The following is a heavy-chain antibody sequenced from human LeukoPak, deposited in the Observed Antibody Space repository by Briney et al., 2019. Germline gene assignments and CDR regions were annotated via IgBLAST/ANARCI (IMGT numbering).Heavy chain of an antibody. CDR3: ARGLDSGYRRTPKSGYYGMDV. CDR1: GFTFSSYD. D-gene: IGHD5-12*01. Sequence: GGSLRLSCAASGFTFSSYDMHWVRQATGKGLEWVSAIGTAGDTYYPGSVKGRFTISRENAKNSLYLQMNSLRAGDTAVYYCARGLDSGYRRTPKSGYYGMDVWGQGTTVTVSS. V-gene: IGHV3-13*01. CDR2: IGTAGDT. J-gene: IGHJ6*02.